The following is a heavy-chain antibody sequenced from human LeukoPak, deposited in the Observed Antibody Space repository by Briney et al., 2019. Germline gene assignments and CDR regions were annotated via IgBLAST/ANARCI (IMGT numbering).Heavy chain of an antibody. CDR3: ARGPRYSYGFFDY. J-gene: IGHJ4*02. D-gene: IGHD5-18*01. Sequence: SETLSLTCTVSGGSISSGDYYWSWIRQPPGKGLEWIGYIYYSGSTYYNPSLKSQVTISVDTSKNQFSLKLSSVTAADTAVYYCARGPRYSYGFFDYWGQGTLVTVSS. CDR1: GGSISSGDYY. V-gene: IGHV4-30-4*01. CDR2: IYYSGST.